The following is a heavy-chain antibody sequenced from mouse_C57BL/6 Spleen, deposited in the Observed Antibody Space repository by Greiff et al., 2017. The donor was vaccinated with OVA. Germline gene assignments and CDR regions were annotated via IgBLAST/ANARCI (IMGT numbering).Heavy chain of an antibody. Sequence: EVKLQQSGPELVKPGASVKISCKASGYTFTDYYMNWVKQSHGKSLEWIGDINPNNGGTSYNQKFKGKATLTVDKSSSTAYMELRSLTSEDSAVYYCARGDGYSPYYYAMDYWGQGTSVTVSS. CDR3: ARGDGYSPYYYAMDY. CDR1: GYTFTDYY. J-gene: IGHJ4*01. CDR2: INPNNGGT. V-gene: IGHV1-26*01. D-gene: IGHD2-3*01.